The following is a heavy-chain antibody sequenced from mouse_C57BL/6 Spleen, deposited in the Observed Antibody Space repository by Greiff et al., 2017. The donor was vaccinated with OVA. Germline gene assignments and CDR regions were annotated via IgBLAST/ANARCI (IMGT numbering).Heavy chain of an antibody. D-gene: IGHD1-1*01. J-gene: IGHJ2*01. CDR2: IDPSDSDT. CDR1: GYTFTSYW. V-gene: IGHV1-52*01. CDR3: ARGRVYYYGRSYYFDY. Sequence: VQLQQPGAELVRPGSSVKLSCKASGYTFTSYWMHWVKQRPIQGLEWIGNIDPSDSDTHYNQKFKDKATLTVDKSSSTAYMQLSSLTSEDSASYYSARGRVYYYGRSYYFDYWGQGTTLTVSS.